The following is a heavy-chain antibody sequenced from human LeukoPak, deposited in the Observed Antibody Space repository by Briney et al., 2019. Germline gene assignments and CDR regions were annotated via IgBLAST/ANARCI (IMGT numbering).Heavy chain of an antibody. V-gene: IGHV4-4*07. Sequence: PSGTLSLTCSVSGGSISSYFWSWIRQPAGKGLEWIGRIYSSGSTNYNPSLKSRVTMSVETSKNQFSLRLSSVTAADTAVYYCARHYYGDYFFDYWGQGTLVTVSS. CDR2: IYSSGST. CDR3: ARHYYGDYFFDY. J-gene: IGHJ4*02. CDR1: GGSISSYF. D-gene: IGHD4-17*01.